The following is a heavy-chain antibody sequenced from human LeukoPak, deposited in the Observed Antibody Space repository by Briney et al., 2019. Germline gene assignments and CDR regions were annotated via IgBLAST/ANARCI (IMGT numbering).Heavy chain of an antibody. V-gene: IGHV4-34*01. CDR2: INHSGST. J-gene: IGHJ6*04. CDR1: GVSFSGYY. Sequence: PSETLSLTCAVYGVSFSGYYWSWLRQPPGKGLEWIGEINHSGSTNYNPSLKSRVTISVDTAKNQFSLKLSSVTAADTAVYYCARGGYYYGSGSYQGAYYYYYGMDVWGKGTMVTVSS. D-gene: IGHD3-10*01. CDR3: ARGGYYYGSGSYQGAYYYYYGMDV.